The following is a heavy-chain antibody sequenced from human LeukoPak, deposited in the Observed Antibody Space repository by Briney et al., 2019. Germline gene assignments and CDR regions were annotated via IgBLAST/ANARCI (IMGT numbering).Heavy chain of an antibody. CDR1: AGSISSYY. CDR2: IYASGST. J-gene: IGHJ4*02. Sequence: SETLSLTCTVSAGSISSYYWAWIRPPAGKGLEWIGRIYASGSTDYYSSLKSRVSMSVDTSKTQFSLKLSSVTAADTAVYYCARYPKVAAYFDCWGQGTLVTVSS. D-gene: IGHD2-15*01. CDR3: ARYPKVAAYFDC. V-gene: IGHV4-4*07.